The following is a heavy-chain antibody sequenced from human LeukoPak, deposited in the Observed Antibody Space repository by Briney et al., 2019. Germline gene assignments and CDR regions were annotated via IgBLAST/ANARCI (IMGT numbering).Heavy chain of an antibody. CDR2: INWSGGST. CDR3: ARAPITSPFYLDY. D-gene: IGHD2-2*01. J-gene: IGHJ4*02. CDR1: GFAFDEHG. Sequence: GGSLRLSCTASGFAFDEHGMSWVRQVPGKGLEWVSGINWSGGSTGYADPLRGRFTISRDNAKNSLYLQMDSLRAEDTALYYCARAPITSPFYLDYWGQGTLVTVSS. V-gene: IGHV3-20*04.